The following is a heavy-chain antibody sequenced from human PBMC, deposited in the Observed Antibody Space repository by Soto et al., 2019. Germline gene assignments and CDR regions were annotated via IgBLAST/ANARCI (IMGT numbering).Heavy chain of an antibody. CDR3: ARDEATMVRGIGTFYI. CDR2: FSNTGST. D-gene: IGHD3-10*01. CDR1: GDSIRSYY. Sequence: VQLQESGPGLVKPSETLSLTCTVSGDSIRSYYWNWIRQPPGKGLEWIGYFSNTGSTNYNPSLRSRVTISVDTSKYQISLNLSSVTAADTAVYYCARDEATMVRGIGTFYIWGLGTVVTVSS. J-gene: IGHJ3*02. V-gene: IGHV4-59*01.